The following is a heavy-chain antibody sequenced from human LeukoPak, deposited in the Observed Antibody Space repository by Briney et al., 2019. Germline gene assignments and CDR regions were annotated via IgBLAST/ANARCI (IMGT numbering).Heavy chain of an antibody. D-gene: IGHD6-13*01. V-gene: IGHV3-23*01. Sequence: GGSLRLSCAASEFTFSSYAMSWVRQAPGKGLEWVSGISYSGGSTYYADSVKGRFTISRDNSKNTLYLQMNSLRAEDTAVYYCAKVVYRAAAGTVDYWGQGTLVTVSS. CDR3: AKVVYRAAAGTVDY. J-gene: IGHJ4*02. CDR2: ISYSGGST. CDR1: EFTFSSYA.